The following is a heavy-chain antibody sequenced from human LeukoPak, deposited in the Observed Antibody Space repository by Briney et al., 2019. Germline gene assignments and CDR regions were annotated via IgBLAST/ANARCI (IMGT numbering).Heavy chain of an antibody. CDR1: GGSISSYY. J-gene: IGHJ4*02. D-gene: IGHD2/OR15-2a*01. CDR3: AGHHPRNTVDF. Sequence: SETLSLTCTVSGGSISSYYWSWIRQPPGKGLEWIAYISDIGSINYNPSLKSRVTITLDTSKNQFSLKLSSVTAADTAVYYCAGHHPRNTVDFWGQGTLVTVSS. V-gene: IGHV4-59*08. CDR2: ISDIGSI.